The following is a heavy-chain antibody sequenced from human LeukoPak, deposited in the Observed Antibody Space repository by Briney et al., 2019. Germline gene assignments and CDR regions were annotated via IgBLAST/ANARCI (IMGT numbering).Heavy chain of an antibody. CDR2: ISSSSSTI. CDR3: ATVTTPTGS. J-gene: IGHJ5*02. V-gene: IGHV3-48*02. Sequence: GGSLRLSCAASGFTFSSYSMNWVRQAPGKGLEWVSFISSSSSTIYYADSVKGRFTISRDNAKNSLYLQMKSLRDEDTAGDYCATVTTPTGSWGQGTLVTVSS. D-gene: IGHD4-17*01. CDR1: GFTFSSYS.